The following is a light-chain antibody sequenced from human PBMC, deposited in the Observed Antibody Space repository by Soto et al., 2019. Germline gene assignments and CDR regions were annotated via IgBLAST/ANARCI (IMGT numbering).Light chain of an antibody. J-gene: IGKJ1*01. CDR1: QTIGKF. CDR3: QQSFSTTWT. Sequence: DIQMTQSPSSLSASVGDGVTITCRASQTIGKFLNWYQQKPGQAPKLLIYAASSLQSGVPSRFSGGGSATDFTLTISSLQPEDFATYYCQQSFSTTWTFGHGTKVDIK. CDR2: AAS. V-gene: IGKV1-39*01.